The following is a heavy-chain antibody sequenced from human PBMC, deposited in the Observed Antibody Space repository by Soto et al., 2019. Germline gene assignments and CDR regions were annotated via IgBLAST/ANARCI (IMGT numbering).Heavy chain of an antibody. Sequence: GGSLRLSCASSGFTFSSYAMSWVRQAPKKGLEWVSAISGSGGSTYYADSVKGRFTISRDNSKNTLYLQMTSLRAEDTAVYYCAKDRDTVTTFFCYQGMDVWGQGSTVTVSS. CDR2: ISGSGGST. CDR3: AKDRDTVTTFFCYQGMDV. CDR1: GFTFSSYA. D-gene: IGHD4-4*01. J-gene: IGHJ6*01. V-gene: IGHV3-23*01.